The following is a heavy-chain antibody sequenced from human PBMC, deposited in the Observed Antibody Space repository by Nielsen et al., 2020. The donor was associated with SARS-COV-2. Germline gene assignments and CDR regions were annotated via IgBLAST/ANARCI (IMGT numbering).Heavy chain of an antibody. V-gene: IGHV3-33*08. J-gene: IGHJ3*02. Sequence: LSLTCAASGFTFSSYGMHWVRQAPGKGLEWVAVIWYDGSNKYYADSVKGRFTISRDNSENTLYLQMNSLRAEDTAVYYCKTAMAVGSAFDIWGQGTMVTVSS. CDR3: KTAMAVGSAFDI. CDR2: IWYDGSNK. D-gene: IGHD5-18*01. CDR1: GFTFSSYG.